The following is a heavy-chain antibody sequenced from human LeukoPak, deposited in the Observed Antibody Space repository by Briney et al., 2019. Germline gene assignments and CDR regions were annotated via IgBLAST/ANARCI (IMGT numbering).Heavy chain of an antibody. CDR3: ASKQQLVLYYYYYMDV. CDR1: GGSISTYY. Sequence: PSETLSLTCTVSGGSISTYYWNWIRQPPGKGLEWIGYIYYSGTTNYNPSLKSRVTISVDTSKNQFCLKLSSVTAADTAVYYCASKQQLVLYYYYYMDVWGKGTPVTISS. CDR2: IYYSGTT. V-gene: IGHV4-59*08. D-gene: IGHD6-13*01. J-gene: IGHJ6*03.